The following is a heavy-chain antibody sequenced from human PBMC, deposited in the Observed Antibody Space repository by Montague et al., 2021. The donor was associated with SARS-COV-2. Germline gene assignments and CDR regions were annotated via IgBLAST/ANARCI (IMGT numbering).Heavy chain of an antibody. CDR3: ARLKRYFDSSGSPSAIDY. Sequence: SETLSLTCTVSGGSITNNIDYWAWIRQPPGKGLEWIGSIYYTGNTYSNPSLKSPVTISVVTSKNHFTLKLSSVTAAEPAVYYCARLKRYFDSSGSPSAIDYWGQGTMVTVSS. V-gene: IGHV4-39*02. CDR1: GGSITNNIDY. D-gene: IGHD3-22*01. J-gene: IGHJ3*01. CDR2: IYYTGNT.